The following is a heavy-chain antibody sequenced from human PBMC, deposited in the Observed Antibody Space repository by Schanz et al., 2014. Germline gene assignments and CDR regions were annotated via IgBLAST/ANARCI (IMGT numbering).Heavy chain of an antibody. J-gene: IGHJ4*02. D-gene: IGHD3-3*01. CDR1: GYIFINSG. CDR3: ARSAGRDFWSGYYTRFDY. Sequence: QIQLVQSGAEVKKPGATVKVSCKASGYIFINSGISWVRQAPGQGLEWMGWISAYNGNTKYPQNLQGRVTMTTDTSTSTVYMELRSLRSDDTAVYYCARSAGRDFWSGYYTRFDYWGQGTLVTASS. V-gene: IGHV1-18*01. CDR2: ISAYNGNT.